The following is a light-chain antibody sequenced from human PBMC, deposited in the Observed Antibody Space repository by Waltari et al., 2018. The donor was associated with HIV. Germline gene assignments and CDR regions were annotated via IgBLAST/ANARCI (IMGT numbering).Light chain of an antibody. CDR1: SLRNYY. J-gene: IGLJ3*02. CDR2: DKN. Sequence: SSELTQDPIVSVTLGQTVTITCLGDSLRNYYASWHQLKPGQAPILVIYDKNTRPSGIPDRFSGSTSGNTASLTITGSQAEDEADYFCASRDNNGKRVLFGGGTKLTVL. V-gene: IGLV3-19*01. CDR3: ASRDNNGKRVL.